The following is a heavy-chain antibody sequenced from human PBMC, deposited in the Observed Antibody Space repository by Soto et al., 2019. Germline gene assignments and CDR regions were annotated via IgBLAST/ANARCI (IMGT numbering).Heavy chain of an antibody. CDR2: IHYTGST. V-gene: IGHV4-30-4*01. J-gene: IGHJ4*02. Sequence: QVQLQESGPGLVKPSQTLSLTCTVSGGSIRSGDYYWSWIRQPPGRGLEWIGYIHYTGSTYYDLSLGSRLTISVDTSKNQFSLRLTSVTAADTAVYYCARTVGSGSPDFDYWGQGTLVTVSS. CDR1: GGSIRSGDYY. D-gene: IGHD3-10*01. CDR3: ARTVGSGSPDFDY.